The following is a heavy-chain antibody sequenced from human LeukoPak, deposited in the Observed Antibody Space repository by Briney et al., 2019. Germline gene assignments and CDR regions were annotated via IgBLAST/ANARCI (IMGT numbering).Heavy chain of an antibody. CDR2: ISGGST. CDR3: KKDRPVLPYFDCLFPGGYFDY. J-gene: IGHJ4*02. V-gene: IGHV3-38-3*01. Sequence: AGGSLRLSCAASGFTVSSNEMSWVRQTPGKGLEWVSSISGGSTYYADSRKGRFTISRDNSKNTLHLQMNSLRAEDTAVYYCKKDRPVLPYFDCLFPGGYFDYWGQGTLVTVSS. CDR1: GFTVSSNE. D-gene: IGHD3-9*01.